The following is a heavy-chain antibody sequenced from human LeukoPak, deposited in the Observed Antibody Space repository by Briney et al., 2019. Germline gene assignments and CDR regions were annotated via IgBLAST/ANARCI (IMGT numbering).Heavy chain of an antibody. CDR2: FDPEDGET. CDR1: GYTLTELS. Sequence: ASVKVSCKVSGYTLTELSMHWVRQAPGKGLEWMGGFDPEDGETIYAQKFQGRVTMTEDTSTDTAYMELSSLRSEDTAVYYCATYTNPRLDYYGSGSSTDAFDIWGQGTMVTVSS. D-gene: IGHD3-10*01. CDR3: ATYTNPRLDYYGSGSSTDAFDI. V-gene: IGHV1-24*01. J-gene: IGHJ3*02.